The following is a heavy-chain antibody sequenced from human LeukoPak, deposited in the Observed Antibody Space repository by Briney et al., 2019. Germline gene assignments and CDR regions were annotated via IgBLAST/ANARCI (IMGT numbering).Heavy chain of an antibody. Sequence: ASVKVSCKASGYTFTGYYMHWVRQAPGQGLEGMGWINPNSGGTNYAQKFQGRVTMTRDTSISTAYMELSRLRSDDTAVYYCFIRLGELSPSHYFDYWGQGTPVTVSS. J-gene: IGHJ4*02. CDR3: FIRLGELSPSHYFDY. CDR1: GYTFTGYY. CDR2: INPNSGGT. V-gene: IGHV1-2*02. D-gene: IGHD3-16*02.